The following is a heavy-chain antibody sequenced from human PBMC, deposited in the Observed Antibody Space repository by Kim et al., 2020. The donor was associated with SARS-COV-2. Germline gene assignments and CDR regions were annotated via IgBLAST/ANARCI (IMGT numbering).Heavy chain of an antibody. J-gene: IGHJ5*02. V-gene: IGHV1-69*06. CDR2: IVPLLGTT. Sequence: SVKVSCTASGETFNTYAITWLRQAPGQGLEWMGGIVPLLGTTNYAQRFQGRVTITADKSTRTVYMELSSLGSDDTAVYFCASNTYYYGSGSYHNVKWFDHWGPGTRVTVSS. CDR1: GETFNTYA. CDR3: ASNTYYYGSGSYHNVKWFDH. D-gene: IGHD3-10*01.